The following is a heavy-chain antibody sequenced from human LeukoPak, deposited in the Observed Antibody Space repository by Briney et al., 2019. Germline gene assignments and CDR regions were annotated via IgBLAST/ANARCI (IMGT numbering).Heavy chain of an antibody. CDR2: ISAYNGNT. Sequence: ASVKVSCKASGYTFTRYGISWVRQAPGQWLEWMGWISAYNGNTNYAQKLQGRVTMTTDTSTSTAYMELRSLRSDDTAVYYCARRAVAAPAFDIWGQGTMVTVSS. CDR1: GYTFTRYG. J-gene: IGHJ3*02. D-gene: IGHD2-15*01. V-gene: IGHV1-18*01. CDR3: ARRAVAAPAFDI.